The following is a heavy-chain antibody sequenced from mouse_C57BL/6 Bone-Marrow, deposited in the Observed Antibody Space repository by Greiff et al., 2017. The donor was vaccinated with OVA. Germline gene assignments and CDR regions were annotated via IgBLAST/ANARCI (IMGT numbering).Heavy chain of an antibody. J-gene: IGHJ2*01. CDR3: ARHRYYYGSSYDY. CDR1: GFTFSSYG. V-gene: IGHV5-6*01. CDR2: ISSGGSYT. D-gene: IGHD1-1*01. Sequence: EVQGVESGGDLVKPGGSLKLSCAASGFTFSSYGMSWVRQTPDKRLEWVATISSGGSYTYYPDSVKGRFTISRDNAKNTLYLQMSSLKSEDTAMYYCARHRYYYGSSYDYWGQGTTLTVSS.